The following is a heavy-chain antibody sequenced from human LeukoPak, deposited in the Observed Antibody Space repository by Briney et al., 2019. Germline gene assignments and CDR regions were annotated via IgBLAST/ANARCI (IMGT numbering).Heavy chain of an antibody. Sequence: PGGSLRLSCAASGFTFGSPWMHWVRQAPGKGLVWVSRINSDGSATAYADSVKGRFTISRGNAKNSLYLQMNSLRDEDTAVYYCARQAVAGPWNYWGQGTLVTVSS. CDR2: INSDGSAT. V-gene: IGHV3-74*01. D-gene: IGHD6-19*01. CDR3: ARQAVAGPWNY. CDR1: GFTFGSPW. J-gene: IGHJ4*02.